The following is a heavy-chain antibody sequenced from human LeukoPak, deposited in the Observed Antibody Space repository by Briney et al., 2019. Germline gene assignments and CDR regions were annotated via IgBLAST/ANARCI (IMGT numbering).Heavy chain of an antibody. D-gene: IGHD3-22*01. CDR2: ISSSGSTI. V-gene: IGHV3-48*03. Sequence: GGSLRLSCSASGFTFSSYAMNWVRQAPGKGLEWVSYISSSGSTIYYADSVKGRFTISRDNAKNSLYLQMNSLRAEDTAVYYCARDDPVVTEYFQHWGQGTLVTVSS. J-gene: IGHJ1*01. CDR3: ARDDPVVTEYFQH. CDR1: GFTFSSYA.